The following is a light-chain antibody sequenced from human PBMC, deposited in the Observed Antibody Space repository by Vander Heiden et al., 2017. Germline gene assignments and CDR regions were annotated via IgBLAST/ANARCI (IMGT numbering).Light chain of an antibody. V-gene: IGKV3-11*01. J-gene: IGKJ4*01. CDR2: DAS. CDR3: QQRSNWQGLT. Sequence: EIVLTQSPATLSLSPGERATLSCRASQSVSSYLAWYQQKPGQAPRLLIYDASNRDTGIPARFSGSGSGKNFTLTISSLEPEDFAVYYCQQRSNWQGLTFGGGTKVEIE. CDR1: QSVSSY.